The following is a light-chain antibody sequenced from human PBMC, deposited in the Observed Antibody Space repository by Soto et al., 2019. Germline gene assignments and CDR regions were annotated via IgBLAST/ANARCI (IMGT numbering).Light chain of an antibody. Sequence: DIQMTQSPSSLSASVGDRVTITCRASQGIRYSLAWYQQKPGEVPKLLIFAASALQSGVPSRFSGGGSGTEFTLTITNLQPEDVATYYCHSYDSSPSWTFGQGTRVEIK. V-gene: IGKV1-27*01. CDR3: HSYDSSPSWT. J-gene: IGKJ1*01. CDR2: AAS. CDR1: QGIRYS.